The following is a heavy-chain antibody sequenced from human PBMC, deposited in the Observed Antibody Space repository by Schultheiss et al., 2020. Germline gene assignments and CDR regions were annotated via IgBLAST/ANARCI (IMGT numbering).Heavy chain of an antibody. V-gene: IGHV1-2*02. CDR1: GYTFIGFY. Sequence: GESLKISCKASGYTFIGFYIHWVRQAPGQGLEWMGWISPNSGDTSSAQKFQGMVTMTRDTSISTAYMELSRLRSDDTAVYYCARGTCNGDRCYSFDQWGQGTLVTVSS. D-gene: IGHD2-15*01. CDR3: ARGTCNGDRCYSFDQ. CDR2: ISPNSGDT. J-gene: IGHJ4*02.